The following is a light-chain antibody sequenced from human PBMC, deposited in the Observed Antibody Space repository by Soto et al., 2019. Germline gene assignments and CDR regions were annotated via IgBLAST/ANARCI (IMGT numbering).Light chain of an antibody. CDR2: DAS. CDR1: QDISNY. Sequence: DIQMTQSPSSLSASVGDRVTITCQASQDISNYLDWYQQKPGKAPKLLIYDASNLETGVPSRFSGNGAGTGFTFAISSVQPEDIATYYCQQYDNLLALTFGGGTKVEIK. V-gene: IGKV1-33*01. CDR3: QQYDNLLALT. J-gene: IGKJ4*01.